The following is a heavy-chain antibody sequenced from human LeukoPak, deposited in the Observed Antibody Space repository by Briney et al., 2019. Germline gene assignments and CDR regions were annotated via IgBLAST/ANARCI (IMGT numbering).Heavy chain of an antibody. J-gene: IGHJ5*01. CDR2: ISAYNGNT. CDR3: ARYKGVPAAILGYWFDP. V-gene: IGHV1-18*01. Sequence: ASVKVSCKASGYTFTSYGISWVRQAPGQGLEWMGWISAYNGNTNYAQKLQGRVTMTTDTSTSIGYMELRSLRSDDTAVYYCARYKGVPAAILGYWFDPWGQGTLVTVSS. D-gene: IGHD2-2*01. CDR1: GYTFTSYG.